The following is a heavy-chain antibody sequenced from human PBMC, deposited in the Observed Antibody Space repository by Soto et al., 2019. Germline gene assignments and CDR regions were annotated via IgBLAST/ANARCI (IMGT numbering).Heavy chain of an antibody. J-gene: IGHJ4*02. CDR1: GFTFSDYY. D-gene: IGHD5-12*01. V-gene: IGHV3-11*01. CDR3: ARDLQDLRYSGYDCGDY. Sequence: SGGSLRLSCAASGFTFSDYYMGWIRQAPGKGLEWVSYVSDSGTTIYYTDSVRGRFTVSRDNAKNSLYLQMNSLRADDTAVYYCARDLQDLRYSGYDCGDYSGRGTLVTFSS. CDR2: VSDSGTTI.